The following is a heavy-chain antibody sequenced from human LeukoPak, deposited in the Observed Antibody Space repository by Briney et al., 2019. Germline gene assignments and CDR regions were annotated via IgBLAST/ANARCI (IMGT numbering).Heavy chain of an antibody. CDR3: AGVYYGSGTYPDY. D-gene: IGHD3-10*01. J-gene: IGHJ4*02. V-gene: IGHV1-2*02. CDR1: GYTFTGYY. CDR2: INPNSGGT. Sequence: ASVKVSCKASGYTFTGYYMHWVRQAPGQGLEWMGWINPNSGGTNYARKFQGRVTMTRDTSISTAYMELSRLRSDDTAVYYCAGVYYGSGTYPDYWGQGTLVTVSS.